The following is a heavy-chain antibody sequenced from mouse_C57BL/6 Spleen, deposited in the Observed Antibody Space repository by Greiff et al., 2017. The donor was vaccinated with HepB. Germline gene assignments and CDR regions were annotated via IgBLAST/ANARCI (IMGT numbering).Heavy chain of an antibody. CDR3: ARDGSSSWFAY. Sequence: QVQLKESGAELVRPGASVKLSCKASGYTFTDYYINWVKQRPGQGLEWIARIYPGSGNTYYNEKFKGKATLTAEKSSSTAYMQLSSLTSEDSAVYFCARDGSSSWFAYWGQGTLVTVSA. J-gene: IGHJ3*01. CDR1: GYTFTDYY. V-gene: IGHV1-76*01. D-gene: IGHD1-1*01. CDR2: IYPGSGNT.